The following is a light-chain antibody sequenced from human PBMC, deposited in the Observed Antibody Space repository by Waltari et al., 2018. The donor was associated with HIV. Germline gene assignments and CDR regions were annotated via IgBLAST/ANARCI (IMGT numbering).Light chain of an antibody. CDR3: QQYNKWPLT. V-gene: IGKV3-15*01. Sequence: EIVMTQSPATLSVSPGARVALHCRARQSVVSALAWYQQKPGQVPRLLIYGASTRAAGVPARFSGSGSETEFTLTISSLQSEDFAVYYCQQYNKWPLTFGGGTKVEIK. CDR1: QSVVSA. J-gene: IGKJ4*01. CDR2: GAS.